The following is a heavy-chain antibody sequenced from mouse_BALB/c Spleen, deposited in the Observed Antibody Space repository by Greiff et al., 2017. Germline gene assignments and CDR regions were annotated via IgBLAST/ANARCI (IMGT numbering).Heavy chain of an antibody. V-gene: IGHV1S56*01. CDR1: GYTFTSYY. Sequence: VQLQQSGPELVKPGASVRISCKASGYTFTSYYIHWVKQRPGQGLEWIGWIYPGNVNTKYNEKFKGKATLTADKSSSTAYMQLSSLTSEDSAVYFCARGHYYGSSPWFAYWGQGTLVTVSA. CDR3: ARGHYYGSSPWFAY. CDR2: IYPGNVNT. D-gene: IGHD1-1*01. J-gene: IGHJ3*01.